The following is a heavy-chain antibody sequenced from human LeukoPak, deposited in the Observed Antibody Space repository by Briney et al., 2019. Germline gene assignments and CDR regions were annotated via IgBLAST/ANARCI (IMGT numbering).Heavy chain of an antibody. V-gene: IGHV3-30-3*01. CDR3: AKEVTYYDILTGYEGGYFDY. D-gene: IGHD3-9*01. CDR2: ISYDGSNK. CDR1: GFTFSSYA. Sequence: GRSLRLSCAASGFTFSSYAMHWVRQAPGKGLEWVAVISYDGSNKYYADSVKGRFTISRDNSKNTLYLQMNSLRAEDTAVYYRAKEVTYYDILTGYEGGYFDYWGQGTLVTVSS. J-gene: IGHJ4*02.